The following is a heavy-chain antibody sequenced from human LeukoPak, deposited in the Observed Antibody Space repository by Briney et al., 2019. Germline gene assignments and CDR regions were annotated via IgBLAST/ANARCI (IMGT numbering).Heavy chain of an antibody. CDR2: ISSSGSTI. Sequence: PGGSPRLSCAASGFTFSDYYMSWIRQAPGKGLEWVSYISSSGSTIYYADSVKGRFTISRDNAKNSLYLQMNSLRAEDTAVYYCARDAYDILTGGAFDIWGQGTMVTVSS. V-gene: IGHV3-11*01. J-gene: IGHJ3*02. CDR3: ARDAYDILTGGAFDI. D-gene: IGHD3-9*01. CDR1: GFTFSDYY.